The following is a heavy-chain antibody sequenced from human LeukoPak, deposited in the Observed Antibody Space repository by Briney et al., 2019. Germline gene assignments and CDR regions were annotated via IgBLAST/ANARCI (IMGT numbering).Heavy chain of an antibody. V-gene: IGHV3-33*08. CDR1: GFTVSSNY. CDR2: IWYDGSNK. J-gene: IGHJ4*02. CDR3: AGNYGPYYFDY. Sequence: GGSLRLSCAASGFTVSSNYMSWVRQAPGKGLEWVAVIWYDGSNKYYADSVKGRFTISRDNSKNTLYLQMNSLRAEDTAVYYCAGNYGPYYFDYWGQGTLVTVSS. D-gene: IGHD3-10*01.